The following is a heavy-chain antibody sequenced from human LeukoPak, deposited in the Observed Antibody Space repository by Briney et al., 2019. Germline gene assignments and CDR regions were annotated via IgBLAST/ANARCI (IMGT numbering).Heavy chain of an antibody. D-gene: IGHD2-2*01. J-gene: IGHJ5*02. V-gene: IGHV1-69*01. Sequence: SVKVSCKASGGTFSSYAISWVRQAPGQGLEWMGGIIPIFGTANYAQKFQGRVTITADESTSTAYMELSSLRSEDTAVYYCSREYQRLVHNWFNPWGQGTLVTVSS. CDR3: SREYQRLVHNWFNP. CDR2: IIPIFGTA. CDR1: GGTFSSYA.